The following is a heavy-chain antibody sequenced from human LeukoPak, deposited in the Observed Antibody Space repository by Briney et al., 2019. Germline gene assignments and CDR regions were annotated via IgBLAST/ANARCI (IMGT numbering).Heavy chain of an antibody. CDR2: IYTSGST. V-gene: IGHV4-4*07. CDR1: GGSISSYY. Sequence: SETLSLTCTVSGGSISSYYWSWIRQPAGKGLEWIGRIYTSGSTNYNPSLKSRVTISVDTSKNQFSLKLSSVTAADTAVFYCARGSMVRGIIKNYYYMDVWGKGTTVTISS. D-gene: IGHD3-10*01. CDR3: ARGSMVRGIIKNYYYMDV. J-gene: IGHJ6*03.